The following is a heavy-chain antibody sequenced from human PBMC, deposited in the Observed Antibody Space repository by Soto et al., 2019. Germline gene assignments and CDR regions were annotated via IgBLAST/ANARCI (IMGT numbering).Heavy chain of an antibody. Sequence: GGSLRLSCAASGFTFSSYEMNWVRQAPGKGLEWVSYISSSGSTIYYADSVKGRFTISRDNAKNSLYLQMNSLRAEDTAVYYCARARGYDILTGYYYYGMDVWGQGTTVTVSS. CDR3: ARARGYDILTGYYYYGMDV. D-gene: IGHD3-9*01. J-gene: IGHJ6*02. CDR1: GFTFSSYE. CDR2: ISSSGSTI. V-gene: IGHV3-48*03.